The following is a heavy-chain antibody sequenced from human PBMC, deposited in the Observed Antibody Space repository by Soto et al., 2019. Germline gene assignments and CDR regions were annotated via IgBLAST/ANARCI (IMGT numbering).Heavy chain of an antibody. CDR1: GGSISSSSYY. J-gene: IGHJ4*02. Sequence: SETLSLTCTVSGGSISSSSYYWGWIRQPPGKGLEWIGSIYYSGSTYYNPSLKSRVTISVDTSKNQFSLKLSSVTAADTAVYYCASGNSSSSNFDYWGQGTLVTVSS. CDR2: IYYSGST. CDR3: ASGNSSSSNFDY. V-gene: IGHV4-39*01. D-gene: IGHD6-6*01.